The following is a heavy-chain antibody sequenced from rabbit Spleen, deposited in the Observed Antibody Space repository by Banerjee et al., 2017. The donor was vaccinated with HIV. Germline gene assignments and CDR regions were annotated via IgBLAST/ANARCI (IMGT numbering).Heavy chain of an antibody. J-gene: IGHJ4*01. V-gene: IGHV1S45*01. CDR1: GVSFSGDSY. CDR2: IDSGSGDT. Sequence: QEQLEESGGDLVKPGASLTLTCKASGVSFSGDSYMCWVRQAPGKGLEWIVCIDSGSGDTWYANWVNGRFTVSKTSSTTVTLKMTSLAAADTATYFCARGFSVGGWAYDLWGPGTLVTVS. CDR3: ARGFSVGGWAYDL. D-gene: IGHD4-1*01.